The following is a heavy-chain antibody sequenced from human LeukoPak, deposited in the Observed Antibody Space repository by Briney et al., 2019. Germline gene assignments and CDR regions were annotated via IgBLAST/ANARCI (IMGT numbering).Heavy chain of an antibody. D-gene: IGHD3-22*01. V-gene: IGHV3-74*01. J-gene: IGHJ4*02. CDR2: INSDGSSI. CDR1: GFTFSDYW. CDR3: ARDLGGYSDY. Sequence: PGGSLRLSCAASGFTFSDYWMHWVRQAPGKGLEWVSRINSDGSSISYADSVKGRFTISRDNSKNTLYLQMNSLRAEDTAVYYCARDLGGYSDYWGQGTLVTVSS.